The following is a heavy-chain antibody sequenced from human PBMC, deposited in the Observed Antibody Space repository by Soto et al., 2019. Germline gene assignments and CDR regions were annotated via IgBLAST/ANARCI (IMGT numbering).Heavy chain of an antibody. CDR1: GFTFATYS. J-gene: IGHJ4*02. CDR2: ISGNGDST. D-gene: IGHD3-22*01. V-gene: IGHV3-23*04. CDR3: VKGSSDYRQYYFDF. Sequence: EVQVVESGGDLVQPGESLRLSCAASGFTFATYSMTWVRQAPGKGLEWVSTISGNGDSTYYADSVKGRFTISRDNSKTTVYLQMNSLRAEDTAVYYCVKGSSDYRQYYFDFWGLGSLVTVSS.